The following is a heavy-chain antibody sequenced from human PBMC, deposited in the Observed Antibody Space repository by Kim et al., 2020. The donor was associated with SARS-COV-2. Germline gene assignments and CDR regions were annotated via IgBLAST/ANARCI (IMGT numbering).Heavy chain of an antibody. V-gene: IGHV4-4*02. CDR3: ARIVGRRSSWYGGNWFDP. J-gene: IGHJ5*02. CDR2: IYHSGST. D-gene: IGHD6-13*01. CDR1: GGSISSSNW. Sequence: SETLSLTCAVSGGSISSSNWWSWVRQPPGKGLEWIGEIYHSGSTNYNPSLKSRVTISVDKSKNQFSLKLSSVTAADTAVYYCARIVGRRSSWYGGNWFDPWGQGTLVTVSS.